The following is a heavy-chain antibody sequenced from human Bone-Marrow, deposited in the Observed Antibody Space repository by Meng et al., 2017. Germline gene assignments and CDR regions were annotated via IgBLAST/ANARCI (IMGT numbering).Heavy chain of an antibody. V-gene: IGHV4-4*02. J-gene: IGHJ4*02. CDR2: IYHSGST. D-gene: IGHD6-13*01. Sequence: QLQLQEAGPGLVKPSGTLSLTCAVSGGSIRSSNWWSWVRQPPGKGLEWIGEIYHSGSTNYNPSLKSRVTISVDKSKNQFSLKLSSVTAADTAVYYCARDGTGGSSSFYYWGQGTLVTVSS. CDR1: GGSIRSSNW. CDR3: ARDGTGGSSSFYY.